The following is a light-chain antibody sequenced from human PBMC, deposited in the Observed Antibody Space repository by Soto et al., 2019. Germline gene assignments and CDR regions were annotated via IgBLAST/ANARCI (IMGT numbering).Light chain of an antibody. CDR3: QQSYSALYT. V-gene: IGKV1-39*01. J-gene: IGKJ2*01. CDR1: QSISSY. CDR2: AAS. Sequence: DIQMTQSQSSLSASVGDRVTITCRASQSISSYLNWYQQKPGKAPNLLIYAASTLQSGVPLTFSGSGSGTDFTLTISSLQPEDFATYYCQQSYSALYTFGQGTKLEIK.